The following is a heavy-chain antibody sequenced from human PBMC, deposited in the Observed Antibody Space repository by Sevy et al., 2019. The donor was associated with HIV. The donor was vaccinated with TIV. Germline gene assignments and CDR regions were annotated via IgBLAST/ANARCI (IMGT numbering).Heavy chain of an antibody. CDR1: GGSISSSSYY. D-gene: IGHD1-20*01. Sequence: SETLSLTCTVSGGSISSSSYYWGWIRQPPGKGLEWIGSIYYSGSTYYNPSLTSRVTISVDTSKNQFSRKLSSVTAADTAVYYCARIYNWNDVNAFDIWGQGTMVTVSS. V-gene: IGHV4-39*01. CDR3: ARIYNWNDVNAFDI. J-gene: IGHJ3*02. CDR2: IYYSGST.